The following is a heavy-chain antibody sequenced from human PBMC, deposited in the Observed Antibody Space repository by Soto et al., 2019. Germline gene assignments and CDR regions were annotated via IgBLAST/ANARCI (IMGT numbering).Heavy chain of an antibody. V-gene: IGHV1-69*01. J-gene: IGHJ5*02. CDR3: ARSTGSGFRPGTHRFNWWDP. CDR2: IIPIFRTP. CDR1: GVTFSSFA. D-gene: IGHD5-12*01. Sequence: QVQLVQSGAEVKQPGSSVKVSCQASGVTFSSFALSWVRQAPGQGLEWMGGIIPIFRTPNYAQNFQGRVTITADESTSSVYMVLSRLRSEDTAVYYCARSTGSGFRPGTHRFNWWDPWGQGTLVTVPS.